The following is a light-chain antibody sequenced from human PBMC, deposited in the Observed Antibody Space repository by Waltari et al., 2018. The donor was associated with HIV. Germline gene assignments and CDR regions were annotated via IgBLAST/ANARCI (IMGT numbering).Light chain of an antibody. Sequence: QSVLTQPPSASGTPGQRVTISCSGSSSNIGSNIVTWFQQEPGAAPRRLFYGDSELPSGVPDRFSASKSGTSACLASGGVQSEEEAAYHCASWDDSLHRWVFGGGTKLTGL. J-gene: IGLJ3*02. V-gene: IGLV1-44*01. CDR2: GDS. CDR3: ASWDDSLHRWV. CDR1: SSNIGSNI.